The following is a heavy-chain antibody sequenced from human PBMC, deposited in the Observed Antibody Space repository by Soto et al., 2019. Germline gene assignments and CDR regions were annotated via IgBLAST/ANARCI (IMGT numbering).Heavy chain of an antibody. CDR1: GFSLNTRDVG. J-gene: IGHJ4*02. D-gene: IGHD3-16*01. CDR2: VYWDDDK. V-gene: IGHV2-5*02. Sequence: QITLNESGPELVKPTQTLTLTCTFSGFSLNTRDVGVGWIRQPPGKALEWLGVVYWDDDKTYSPSLKSRLTITKDTPKNQVVLRMTKMDPVDTATYYCAHCRGGVASFWGQGTLVTVSS. CDR3: AHCRGGVASF.